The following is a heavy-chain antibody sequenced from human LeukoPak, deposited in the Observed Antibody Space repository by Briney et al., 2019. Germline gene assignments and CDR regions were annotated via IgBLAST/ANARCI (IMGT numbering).Heavy chain of an antibody. CDR2: ISAYNDNT. Sequence: GASVTVSCKASGYTFTSYGFSWVRQAPGQGLEWMGWISAYNDNTNYARKLQGRVTMTTDTSTSTAYMELRSLTSDDTAVYYCARRYCSSTSCYTNWFDPWGQGTLVTVSS. J-gene: IGHJ5*02. CDR1: GYTFTSYG. D-gene: IGHD2-2*02. V-gene: IGHV1-18*04. CDR3: ARRYCSSTSCYTNWFDP.